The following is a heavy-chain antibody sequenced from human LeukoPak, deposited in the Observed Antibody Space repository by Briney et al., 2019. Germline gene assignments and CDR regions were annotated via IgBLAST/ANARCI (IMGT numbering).Heavy chain of an antibody. D-gene: IGHD2-21*02. Sequence: HPGGSLRLSCAASGFTFSSYAMHWVRQAPGKGLEWVAVISYDGSNKYYADSVKGRFTISRDNSKNTLYLQMNSLRAEDTAVYYCARVYNAEHIVVVTAIRYWGQGTLVTVSS. CDR2: ISYDGSNK. CDR1: GFTFSSYA. J-gene: IGHJ4*02. CDR3: ARVYNAEHIVVVTAIRY. V-gene: IGHV3-30-3*01.